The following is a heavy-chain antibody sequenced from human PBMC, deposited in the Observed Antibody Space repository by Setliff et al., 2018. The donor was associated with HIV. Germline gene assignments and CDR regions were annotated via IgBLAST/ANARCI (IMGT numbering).Heavy chain of an antibody. Sequence: PGGSLRLSCAASGFTFSDYYMSWIRQAPGKGLEWVSYISSSGSTIYYADSVKGRFTISRDNAKNSLYMQMNSLRAEDTAVYYCASHIDYDSSGQPSDAFDIWGQGTVVTVSS. D-gene: IGHD3-22*01. CDR2: ISSSGSTI. J-gene: IGHJ3*02. CDR3: ASHIDYDSSGQPSDAFDI. V-gene: IGHV3-11*01. CDR1: GFTFSDYY.